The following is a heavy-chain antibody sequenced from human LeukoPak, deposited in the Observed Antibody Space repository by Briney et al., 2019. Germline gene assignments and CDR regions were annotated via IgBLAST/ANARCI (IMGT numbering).Heavy chain of an antibody. J-gene: IGHJ4*02. Sequence: GGSLRLSCAASGFTFSSYGMHWVRQAPGKGLGWVAVIWYDGSNKYYADSVKGRFTISRDNSKNTLYLQMNSLRAEDTAVYYCAKDTTNYYDSSGFDYWGQGTLVTVSS. D-gene: IGHD3-22*01. CDR1: GFTFSSYG. CDR3: AKDTTNYYDSSGFDY. CDR2: IWYDGSNK. V-gene: IGHV3-33*06.